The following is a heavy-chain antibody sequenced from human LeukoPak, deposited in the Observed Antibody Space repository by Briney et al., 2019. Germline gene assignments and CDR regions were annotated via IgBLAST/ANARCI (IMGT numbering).Heavy chain of an antibody. CDR2: IYHSGSS. CDR3: AIQWMVAIDY. Sequence: NPSETLSLTCAVSGGSINSSNWWSWVRQPPGKGLEWIGEIYHSGSSNYNPSLKSRVTISKDSSKDQFSLKLTSVTAADTAVYYCAIQWMVAIDYWGQGALVTVPS. J-gene: IGHJ4*02. V-gene: IGHV4-4*02. D-gene: IGHD6-19*01. CDR1: GGSINSSNW.